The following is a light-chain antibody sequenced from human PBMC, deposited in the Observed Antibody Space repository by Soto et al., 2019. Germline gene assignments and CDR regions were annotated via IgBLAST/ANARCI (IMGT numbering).Light chain of an antibody. Sequence: EIVMTQSPATLSVSPGERATLSCRASQSVSSNLAWYQQKPGQAPRRLIYGASTRATGIPARFSGSGSGTEFTLTISSLQSEDVAFYYCQQYNNWPPWTFGQGTKVEIK. J-gene: IGKJ1*01. CDR2: GAS. CDR3: QQYNNWPPWT. V-gene: IGKV3-15*01. CDR1: QSVSSN.